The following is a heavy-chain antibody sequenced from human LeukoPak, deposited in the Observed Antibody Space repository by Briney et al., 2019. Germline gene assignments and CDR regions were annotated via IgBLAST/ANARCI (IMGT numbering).Heavy chain of an antibody. CDR1: GFTFSDYW. CDR3: ARDGTAAGLYFDL. CDR2: ISQNGGEK. V-gene: IGHV3-7*01. J-gene: IGHJ4*01. Sequence: PGGSLRLSCAVSGFTFSDYWMNWVHQAPGKGLEWVASISQNGGEKSYVDSVKGRFTISRDNPKNSLYLQMSSLRAEDTAVYYCARDGTAAGLYFDLWGQGTLVTVSS. D-gene: IGHD6-13*01.